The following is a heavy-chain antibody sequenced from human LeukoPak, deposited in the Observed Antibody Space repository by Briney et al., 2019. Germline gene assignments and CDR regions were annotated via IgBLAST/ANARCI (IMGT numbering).Heavy chain of an antibody. CDR1: GYTFSSYD. J-gene: IGHJ4*02. D-gene: IGHD3-22*01. CDR3: ARELGYYDSSGYHYVLGY. V-gene: IGHV1-18*01. CDR2: ISAYNGNT. Sequence: ASVKVSCKASGYTFSSYDISWVRQAPGQGLEWMGWISAYNGNTKYAQKYQGRVTMTTDTSTSTAYMEMRSLRSDDTAVYYCARELGYYDSSGYHYVLGYWGQGTLVTVSS.